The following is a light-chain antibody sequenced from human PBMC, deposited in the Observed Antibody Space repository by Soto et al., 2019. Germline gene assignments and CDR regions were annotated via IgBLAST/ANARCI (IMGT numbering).Light chain of an antibody. CDR1: QSVLYSSNNKNY. V-gene: IGKV4-1*01. J-gene: IGKJ4*01. Sequence: DIVMTQSPDSLAVSLGERATINCKSSQSVLYSSNNKNYLAWYQQKPGQPPKLLIYWASTRESGVPDRFDGSGSGTDFTLTISSLQAEDVAVYYCQQYYTTPLTCGGGTKVEIK. CDR3: QQYYTTPLT. CDR2: WAS.